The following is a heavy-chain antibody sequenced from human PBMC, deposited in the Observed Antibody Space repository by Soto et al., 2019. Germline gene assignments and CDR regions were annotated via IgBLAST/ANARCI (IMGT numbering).Heavy chain of an antibody. CDR1: GGSISSSNW. CDR2: IYRSGST. CDR3: ARDKVRGVIFSYYYGMDV. J-gene: IGHJ6*02. D-gene: IGHD3-10*01. V-gene: IGHV4-4*02. Sequence: SETLSLTCAVSGGSISSSNWWSWVRQPPGKGLEWIGEIYRSGSTNYNPSLKSRVTISVDKSKNQFSLKLSSVTAADTAVYYCARDKVRGVIFSYYYGMDVWGQGTTVTVSS.